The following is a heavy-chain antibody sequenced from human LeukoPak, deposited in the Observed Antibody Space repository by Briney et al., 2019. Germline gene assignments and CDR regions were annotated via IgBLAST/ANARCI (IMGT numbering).Heavy chain of an antibody. Sequence: SETLSLTCTVSGGSISSNTYYWVWIRQPPGKVLGFNRRICYAASTYLNPSLKSRVTIWVDAFKNQFSLKLTSVTAADTAVYYCARACGSSGVYYFDFWGQGSLVTVSS. J-gene: IGHJ4*02. V-gene: IGHV4-39*01. CDR3: ARACGSSGVYYFDF. CDR2: ICYAAST. D-gene: IGHD6-19*01. CDR1: GGSISSNTYY.